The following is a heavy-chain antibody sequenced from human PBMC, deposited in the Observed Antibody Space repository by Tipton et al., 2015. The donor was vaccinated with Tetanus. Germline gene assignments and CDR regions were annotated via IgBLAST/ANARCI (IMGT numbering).Heavy chain of an antibody. V-gene: IGHV3-30*03. D-gene: IGHD6-19*01. CDR1: GLSFGRYG. J-gene: IGHJ4*02. CDR3: VRDGGSSGWLAY. Sequence: SLRLSCVASGLSFGRYGMHWVRQAPGKGLEWVALISYDGSNDYYADSVKGRFSISRDNAKNTLYLQMSSLRVEDTAVYYCVRDGGSSGWLAYWGQGTLVTVSS. CDR2: ISYDGSND.